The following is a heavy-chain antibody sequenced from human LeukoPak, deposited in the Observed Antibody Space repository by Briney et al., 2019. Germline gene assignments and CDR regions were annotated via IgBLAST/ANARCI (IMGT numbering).Heavy chain of an antibody. CDR3: AKEGGKTYSGSYYGYAFDI. Sequence: GGSLRLSCAASGFTFSSYGMHWVRQAPGKGLEWVAVISYDGSNKYYADSVKGRFTISRDNSKNTLYLQMNSLKAEDTAVYYCAKEGGKTYSGSYYGYAFDIWGQGTMVTVSS. CDR1: GFTFSSYG. J-gene: IGHJ3*02. D-gene: IGHD1-26*01. CDR2: ISYDGSNK. V-gene: IGHV3-30*18.